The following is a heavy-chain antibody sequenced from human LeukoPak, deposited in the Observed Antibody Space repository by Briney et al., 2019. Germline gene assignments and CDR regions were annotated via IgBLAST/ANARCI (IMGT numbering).Heavy chain of an antibody. Sequence: GASVKVSCKASGYTFTSYGISWVRQAPGQGLEWMGWISAYNGNTNYAQKLQGRVTMTTDTSTSTAYKELRSLRSDDTAVYYCARDYWPNRSCSGGSCYWFDPWGQGTLVTVSS. CDR1: GYTFTSYG. D-gene: IGHD2-15*01. V-gene: IGHV1-18*01. CDR3: ARDYWPNRSCSGGSCYWFDP. J-gene: IGHJ5*02. CDR2: ISAYNGNT.